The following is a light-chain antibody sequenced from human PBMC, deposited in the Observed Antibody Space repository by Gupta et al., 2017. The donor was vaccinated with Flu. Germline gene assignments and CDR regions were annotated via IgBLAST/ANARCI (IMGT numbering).Light chain of an antibody. V-gene: IGKV3-11*01. CDR2: DAS. J-gene: IGKJ5*01. Sequence: EIVLTQSPATLSLSPGERATLSRRASQSVSSYLAWYQQKPGQAPRLLIYDASNRATGIPARFSGSGSGTDFTLTISSLEPEDFAAYYCQQRSNWLITFGQGTRLEIK. CDR1: QSVSSY. CDR3: QQRSNWLIT.